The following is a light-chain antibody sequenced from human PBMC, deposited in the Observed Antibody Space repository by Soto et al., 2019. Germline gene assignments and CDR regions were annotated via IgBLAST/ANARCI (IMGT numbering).Light chain of an antibody. Sequence: DIQMTQSPSTLSASAGDTVPITCMASPSFSRLLAWYPQKPGKAPKLLIYRASNLPSGVPSRFSGSGSGTEFTLTISSLQPDDFATYYCQHYNSYSEAFGQGTKVDIK. CDR1: PSFSRL. CDR3: QHYNSYSEA. J-gene: IGKJ1*01. V-gene: IGKV1-5*03. CDR2: RAS.